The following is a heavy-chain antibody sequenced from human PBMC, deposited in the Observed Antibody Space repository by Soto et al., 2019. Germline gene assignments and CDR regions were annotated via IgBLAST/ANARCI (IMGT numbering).Heavy chain of an antibody. J-gene: IGHJ5*02. Sequence: QVQLVQSGAEVKKSGASVKVSCKASGYTFKNYGISWVRQAPGQGLEWMGWISGYNGKTNYAPKLQGRVTLTTDTSTSTAYMELRSLRSDDTAVYYCAGDCPVPPATPNNWFAPWGQGTLVTVSS. CDR2: ISGYNGKT. D-gene: IGHD2-2*02. V-gene: IGHV1-18*01. CDR1: GYTFKNYG. CDR3: AGDCPVPPATPNNWFAP.